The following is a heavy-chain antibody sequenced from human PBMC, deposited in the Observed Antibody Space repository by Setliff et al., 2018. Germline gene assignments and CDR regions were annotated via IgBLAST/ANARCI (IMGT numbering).Heavy chain of an antibody. CDR1: GFVFSNFA. D-gene: IGHD1-1*01. J-gene: IGHJ4*02. CDR3: ARDQARWLVAAGTFDY. CDR2: ISGGGTNM. V-gene: IGHV3-23*01. Sequence: PGGSLRLSCAASGFVFSNFAMNWVRQAPGKGLEWVSTISGGGTNMDYADSVKGRFTISRDNSNSEVFLQMDSLRAGDTAVYYCARDQARWLVAAGTFDYWGLGALVTVSS.